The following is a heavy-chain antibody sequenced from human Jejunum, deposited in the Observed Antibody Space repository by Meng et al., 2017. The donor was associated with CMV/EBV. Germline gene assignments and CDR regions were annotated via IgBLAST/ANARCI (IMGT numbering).Heavy chain of an antibody. CDR1: GFIFSAYA. Sequence: RLSWAASGFIFSAYAMNWVRQPPGKGLEWVSGIRGDDGRTFYAASVKGRFTISRDNSKNTLYLQMNSLRAEDTAVYYCAKARDFDSWGQGTLVTVSS. CDR3: AKARDFDS. V-gene: IGHV3-23*01. J-gene: IGHJ4*02. CDR2: IRGDDGRT. D-gene: IGHD5-24*01.